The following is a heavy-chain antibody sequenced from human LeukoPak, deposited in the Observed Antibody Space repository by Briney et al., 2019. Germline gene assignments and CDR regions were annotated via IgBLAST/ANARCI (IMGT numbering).Heavy chain of an antibody. CDR1: GGSISSGGYY. V-gene: IGHV4-31*03. J-gene: IGHJ5*02. CDR2: IYYSGST. Sequence: PSETLSLTCTVSGGSISSGGYYWSWIRQHPGKGLEWIGYIYYSGSTYYNPSLESRVTISVDTSKNQFSLKLSSVTAADTAVYYCAREGLSGYDSIGYNWFDPWGQGTLVTVSS. D-gene: IGHD5-12*01. CDR3: AREGLSGYDSIGYNWFDP.